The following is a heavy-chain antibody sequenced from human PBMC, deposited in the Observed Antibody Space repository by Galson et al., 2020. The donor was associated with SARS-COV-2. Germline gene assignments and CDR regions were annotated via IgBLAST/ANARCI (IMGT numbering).Heavy chain of an antibody. V-gene: IGHV4-39*01. CDR1: GGSISSSSYY. CDR2: IYYSGST. J-gene: IGHJ4*02. D-gene: IGHD3-3*01. Sequence: ETSETLSLTCTVSGGSISSSSYYWGWIRQPPGKGLEWIGSIYYSGSTYYNPSLKSRVTISVDTSKNQFSLKLSSVTAADTAVYYCARVFWSGFFFDYWGQGTLVTVSS. CDR3: ARVFWSGFFFDY.